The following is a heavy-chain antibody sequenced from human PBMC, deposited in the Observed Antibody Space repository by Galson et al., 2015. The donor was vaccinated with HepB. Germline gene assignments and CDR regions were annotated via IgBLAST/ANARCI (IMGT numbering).Heavy chain of an antibody. CDR3: ARSPLRFLDWLPYYDYYYMDV. D-gene: IGHD3-3*01. V-gene: IGHV7-4-1*02. CDR1: GYTFTDYV. CDR2: MNINTGKP. Sequence: SVKVSCTASGYTFTDYVVNWVRQAPGQGLEWMGWMNINTGKPTYAAGFAGRFVFSLDTSDTTAYLQISSLETDDTAVYYCARSPLRFLDWLPYYDYYYMDVWGEGTTVTVSS. J-gene: IGHJ6*03.